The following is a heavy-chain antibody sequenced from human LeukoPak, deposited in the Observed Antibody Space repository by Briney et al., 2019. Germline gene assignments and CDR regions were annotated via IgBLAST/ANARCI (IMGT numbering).Heavy chain of an antibody. J-gene: IGHJ4*02. Sequence: GGSLRLSCAASGFTFSSYAMHWVRQAPGKGLEWVAVISYDGSNKYYADSVKGRFTISGDNAKNSLYLQMNSLRAEDTAVYYCVKGHTNSWYGSHPFDYWGQGTLVTVSS. V-gene: IGHV3-30-3*01. CDR3: VKGHTNSWYGSHPFDY. CDR2: ISYDGSNK. D-gene: IGHD6-13*01. CDR1: GFTFSSYA.